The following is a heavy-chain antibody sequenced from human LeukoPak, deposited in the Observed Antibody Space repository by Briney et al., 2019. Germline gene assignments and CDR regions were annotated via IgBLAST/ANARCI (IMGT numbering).Heavy chain of an antibody. D-gene: IGHD2-15*01. CDR1: GFTFSSYA. CDR3: ARDLVAAPAKYYQYYGMDV. J-gene: IGHJ6*02. Sequence: QSGGSLRLSCAASGFTFSSYAMSWVRQAPGTGLEWVSAISGSGGTTYYADSGKGRFTISRDNSKNTLYLQMNSLRAEDTAVYYCARDLVAAPAKYYQYYGMDVWGQGTTVTVSS. CDR2: ISGSGGTT. V-gene: IGHV3-23*01.